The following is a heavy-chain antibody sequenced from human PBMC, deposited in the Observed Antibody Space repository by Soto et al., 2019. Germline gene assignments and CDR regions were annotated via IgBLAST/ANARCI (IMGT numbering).Heavy chain of an antibody. D-gene: IGHD3-10*01. Sequence: GGSLTPSSPLSGSTFGDYALGWVRQPQGRGREWVGLIRSKTYGGTTEYATSVKGRFTISRDDSKSIAYLQMNSLRSDDTAVYYCTRDGDYYRSGTYGYFDYWGQGTLVTVSS. V-gene: IGHV3-49*04. CDR3: TRDGDYYRSGTYGYFDY. CDR1: GSTFGDYA. J-gene: IGHJ4*02. CDR2: IRSKTYGGTT.